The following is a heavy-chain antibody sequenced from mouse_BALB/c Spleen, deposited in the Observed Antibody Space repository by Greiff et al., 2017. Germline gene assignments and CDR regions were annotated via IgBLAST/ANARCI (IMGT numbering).Heavy chain of an antibody. CDR2: ISSGGSYT. J-gene: IGHJ3*01. D-gene: IGHD2-4*01. V-gene: IGHV5-6*01. CDR3: ARRFDYAWFAY. CDR1: GFTFSSYG. Sequence: EVQLVESGGDLVKPGGSLKLSCAASGFTFSSYGMSWVRQTPDKRLEWVATISSGGSYTYYPDSVKGRFTISRDNAKNTLYLQMSSLKSEDTAMYYCARRFDYAWFAYWGQGTLVTVSA.